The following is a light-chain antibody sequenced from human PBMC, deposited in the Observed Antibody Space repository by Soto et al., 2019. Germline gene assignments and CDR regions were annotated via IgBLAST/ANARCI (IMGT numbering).Light chain of an antibody. CDR1: QSRDNY. Sequence: IKVNQSPSAVSASFSDRVTITCVASQSRDNYLSWYQQIPGKAPKLLIDAASHLQRGVPSRVSGSGSGTEFTLTSSNLQPDDFAVYYCQQCFRLPPTFGHGTKVDIK. V-gene: IGKV1-39*01. CDR2: AAS. CDR3: QQCFRLPPT. J-gene: IGKJ1*01.